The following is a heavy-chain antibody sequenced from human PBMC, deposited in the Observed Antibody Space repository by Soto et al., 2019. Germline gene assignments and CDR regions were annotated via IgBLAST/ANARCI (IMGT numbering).Heavy chain of an antibody. J-gene: IGHJ4*02. CDR1: GGSISSGGYY. D-gene: IGHD6-13*01. CDR3: ARKYSVSWYYDY. V-gene: IGHV4-31*03. CDR2: IYYSGST. Sequence: SETLSLTCTVSGGSISSGGYYWSWIRQHPGKGLEWIGDIYYSGSTYYNPSLKSRVIISLDTSKNQFSLNLSSVTAADTAVYYCARKYSVSWYYDYWGQGTLVTV.